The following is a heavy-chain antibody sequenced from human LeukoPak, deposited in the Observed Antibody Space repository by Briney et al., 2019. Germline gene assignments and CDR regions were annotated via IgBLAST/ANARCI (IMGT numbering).Heavy chain of an antibody. D-gene: IGHD2-2*01. V-gene: IGHV1-24*01. Sequence: ASVKVSCKVSGHTLTELSMHWVRQAPGKGLEWMGGFDPEDGETIYAQKFQGRVTMTEDTSTDTAYMELSSLRSEDTAVYYCATRDRYQLLIGLDYYFDYWGQGTLVTVSS. J-gene: IGHJ4*02. CDR1: GHTLTELS. CDR3: ATRDRYQLLIGLDYYFDY. CDR2: FDPEDGET.